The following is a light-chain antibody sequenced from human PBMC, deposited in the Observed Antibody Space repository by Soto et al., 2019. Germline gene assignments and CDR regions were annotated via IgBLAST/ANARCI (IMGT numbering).Light chain of an antibody. CDR3: TSYTSSNTLV. CDR1: SRDVGGSNY. J-gene: IGLJ3*02. CDR2: EVS. Sequence: QSALTQPASVSGSPGQSITISCIGTSRDVGGSNYVSWYQQYPGKAPELMIYEVSNRPSGVSDRVHGSKSGNTASLTISGLQAEAEADYYCTSYTSSNTLVFGGGTELTVL. V-gene: IGLV2-14*01.